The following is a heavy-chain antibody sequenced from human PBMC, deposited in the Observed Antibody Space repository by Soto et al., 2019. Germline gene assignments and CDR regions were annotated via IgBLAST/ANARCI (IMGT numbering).Heavy chain of an antibody. D-gene: IGHD5-18*01. CDR3: AKDSASADTAMGASYYYYYGMDV. CDR2: ISYDGSNK. Sequence: GGSLRLSCAASGFTFSSYGMHWVRQAPGKGLEWVAVISYDGSNKYYADSVKGRFTISRDNSKNTLYLQMNSLRAEDTAVYYCAKDSASADTAMGASYYYYYGMDVWGQGTTVTVSS. V-gene: IGHV3-30*18. J-gene: IGHJ6*02. CDR1: GFTFSSYG.